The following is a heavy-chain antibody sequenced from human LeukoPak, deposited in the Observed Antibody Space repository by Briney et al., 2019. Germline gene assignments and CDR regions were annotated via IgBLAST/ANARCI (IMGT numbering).Heavy chain of an antibody. CDR3: TRRAAAGTGFDY. Sequence: GGSLRLSCAASGFTFSSYWMHWVRHAPGKGLVWVSRINSDGSSTSYADSVKGRFTISRDNAKNTLYLQMNSLRAEDTAVYYCTRRAAAGTGFDYWGQGTLVTVSS. CDR2: INSDGSST. J-gene: IGHJ4*02. V-gene: IGHV3-74*01. CDR1: GFTFSSYW. D-gene: IGHD6-13*01.